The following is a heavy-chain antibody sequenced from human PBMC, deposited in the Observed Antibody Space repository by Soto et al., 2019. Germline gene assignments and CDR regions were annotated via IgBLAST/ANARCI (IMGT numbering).Heavy chain of an antibody. J-gene: IGHJ4*02. Sequence: QVQLQESGPGLVKPSQTLSLTCTVSGGSISSGGYYWSWIRQHPGKGLEWIGYIYYSGSTYYNPSLKSRXXIXVXXSKNQFALKLSSVTAADTAVYYCARGGDTAMELGYWGQGTLVTVSS. D-gene: IGHD5-18*01. CDR1: GGSISSGGYY. CDR3: ARGGDTAMELGY. CDR2: IYYSGST. V-gene: IGHV4-31*03.